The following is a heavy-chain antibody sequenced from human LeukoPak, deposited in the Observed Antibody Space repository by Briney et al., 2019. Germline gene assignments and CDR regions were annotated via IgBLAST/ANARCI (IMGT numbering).Heavy chain of an antibody. CDR3: ARGYRDITMIVVVITRRFDP. J-gene: IGHJ5*02. D-gene: IGHD3-22*01. V-gene: IGHV4-34*01. CDR1: GGSFSGYY. CDR2: INHSGST. Sequence: PSETLSLTCAVYGGSFSGYYWSWIRQPPGKGLEWIGEINHSGSTNYNPSLKSRVTISVDTSKNQFSLKLSSVTAADTAVYYCARGYRDITMIVVVITRRFDPWGQGTLVTVSS.